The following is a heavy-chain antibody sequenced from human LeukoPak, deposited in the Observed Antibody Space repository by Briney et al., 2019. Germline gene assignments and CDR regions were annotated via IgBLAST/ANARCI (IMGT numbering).Heavy chain of an antibody. V-gene: IGHV5-51*01. CDR3: ARDIRPGNYCSGDRCYSGLDN. D-gene: IGHD2-15*01. CDR1: GYKFTSQW. Sequence: GESLKISCKASGYKFTSQWIGWVRQMPGKGLEWMGMIYPGDSDTRYSPSFQGQVTISADKSINTAYLQWSSLKASDTANYYCARDIRPGNYCSGDRCYSGLDNWGQGTLVTVSS. J-gene: IGHJ4*02. CDR2: IYPGDSDT.